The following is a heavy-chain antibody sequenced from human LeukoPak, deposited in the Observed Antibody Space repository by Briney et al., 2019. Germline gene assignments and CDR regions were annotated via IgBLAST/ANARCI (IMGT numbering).Heavy chain of an antibody. CDR2: INPNSGGT. J-gene: IGHJ4*02. D-gene: IGHD1-14*01. CDR1: GYTFTGYY. V-gene: IGHV1-2*06. Sequence: GASVKVSCKASGYTFTGYYMHWVRQAPGQGLEWMGRINPNSGGTNYAQKFQGRVTMTRDTSINTAYMELSRLRSDDTAVYYCAVVDPTGKFDYWGQGTLVTVSS. CDR3: AVVDPTGKFDY.